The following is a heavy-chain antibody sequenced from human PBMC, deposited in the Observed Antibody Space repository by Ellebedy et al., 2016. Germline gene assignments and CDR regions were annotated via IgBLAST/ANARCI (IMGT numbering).Heavy chain of an antibody. CDR2: IIPILGIA. J-gene: IGHJ4*02. D-gene: IGHD4-17*01. V-gene: IGHV1-69*04. Sequence: ASVKVSCKASGGTFSSYAISWVRQAPGQGLEWMGRIIPILGIANYAQKFQGRVTITADKSTSTAYMELSSLRSEDTAVYYCARSPWAYGDYAYYFDYWGQGTLVTVSS. CDR1: GGTFSSYA. CDR3: ARSPWAYGDYAYYFDY.